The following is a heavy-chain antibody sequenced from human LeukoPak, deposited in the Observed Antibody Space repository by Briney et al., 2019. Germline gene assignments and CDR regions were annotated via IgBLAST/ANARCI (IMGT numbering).Heavy chain of an antibody. CDR3: ARGGTSGSLIY. CDR1: GFTFSTYC. CDR2: ITYDGYYK. V-gene: IGHV3-30*03. D-gene: IGHD1-26*01. Sequence: QSGGSLRLSCAASGFTFSTYCMHWLRQAPGKGLEWVALITYDGYYKYYSDSVKGRFTISSDTSKNTLSLQMNSLRAEDTALYYCARGGTSGSLIYWRQGTLVTVSS. J-gene: IGHJ4*02.